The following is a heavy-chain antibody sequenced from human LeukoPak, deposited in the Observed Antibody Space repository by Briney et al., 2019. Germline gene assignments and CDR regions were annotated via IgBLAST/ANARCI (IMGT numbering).Heavy chain of an antibody. CDR3: ARNGIGTTYAAFGI. V-gene: IGHV6-1*01. CDR2: TYFRSKWYN. CDR1: GDSVSSNSAA. Sequence: PSQTLSLTCAISGDSVSSNSAAWNWSRQSPSRGLEWLGRTYFRSKWYNDYAVSVKSRIVINADTSKNHFSLQLNSVTPEDTAVYFCARNGIGTTYAAFGIWGQGTMVTVSS. D-gene: IGHD2-2*01. J-gene: IGHJ3*02.